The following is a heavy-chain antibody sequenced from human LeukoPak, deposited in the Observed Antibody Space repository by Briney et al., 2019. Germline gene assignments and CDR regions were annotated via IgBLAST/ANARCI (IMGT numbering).Heavy chain of an antibody. V-gene: IGHV3-30*02. CDR2: IRYDGSNK. J-gene: IGHJ4*02. D-gene: IGHD4-17*01. Sequence: GGSLRLSCAASGFTFSSYGMHWVRQAPGKGLEWVAFIRYDGSNKYYADSVKGRFTISRDNSKNTLYLQMNSLRAEDTAVYYCAKEPNPGDYGIDYWGQGTLVTVSS. CDR3: AKEPNPGDYGIDY. CDR1: GFTFSSYG.